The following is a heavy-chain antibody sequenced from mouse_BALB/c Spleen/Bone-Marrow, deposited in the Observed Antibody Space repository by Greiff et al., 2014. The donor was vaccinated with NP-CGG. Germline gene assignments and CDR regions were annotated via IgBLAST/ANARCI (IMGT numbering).Heavy chain of an antibody. CDR2: IWADGST. Sequence: VHLVESGPGLVAPSQSLSITCTVSGFSLTNYGVHWARQPPGKGLEWLGVIWADGSTNYNSALMSRLSISKDNSKSQVFFKMNSLQTDDTAMYYCARITTATGAMDYWGQGTSVTVSS. J-gene: IGHJ4*01. CDR1: GFSLTNYG. D-gene: IGHD1-2*01. V-gene: IGHV2-9*02. CDR3: ARITTATGAMDY.